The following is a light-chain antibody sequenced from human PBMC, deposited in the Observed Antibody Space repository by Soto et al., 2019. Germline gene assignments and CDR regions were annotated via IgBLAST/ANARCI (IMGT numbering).Light chain of an antibody. CDR3: QQSYSIPWT. CDR1: QSFSNY. J-gene: IGKJ1*01. CDR2: AEF. Sequence: DIQMTQSPSSLSASVGDRVTLTCRASQSFSNYLIWYQQKPGKAPKLLIYAEFSLQSGVPSRFLGSGSGTDFTLTISRLQPEDFATYYCQQSYSIPWTFGQGTKVEIK. V-gene: IGKV1-39*01.